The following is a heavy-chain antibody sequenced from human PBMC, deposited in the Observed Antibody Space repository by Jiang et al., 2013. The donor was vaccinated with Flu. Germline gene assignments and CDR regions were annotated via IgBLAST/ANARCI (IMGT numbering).Heavy chain of an antibody. CDR3: AGDRVELAGSGVDY. D-gene: IGHD6-19*01. J-gene: IGHJ4*02. Sequence: QTLSLTCVISGDSVSSISAAWNWIRQSPSRGLEWLGRTYFRSKWYNDYALSVKSRIIINPDTSKNQFSLQLNSVTPEDTAVYYCAGDRVELAGSGVDYWGQGTLVTVSS. CDR1: GDSVSSISAA. CDR2: TYFRSKWYN. V-gene: IGHV6-1*01.